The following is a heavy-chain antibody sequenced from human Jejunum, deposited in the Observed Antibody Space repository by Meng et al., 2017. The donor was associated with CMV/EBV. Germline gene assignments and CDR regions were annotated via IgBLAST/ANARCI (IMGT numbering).Heavy chain of an antibody. CDR2: ISAYNGNT. CDR1: GFIFTSYA. V-gene: IGHV1-18*01. CDR3: ARFYCSSTSCPHVLFDY. Sequence: VQSGAEVKKPGASVKVSCEASGFIFTSYAISWFRQAPGQGLQYMGWISAYNGNTNYAQELQGRVTMTTDTSTSTAYMELRSLRFDDTAVYYCARFYCSSTSCPHVLFDYWGQGTLVTVSS. J-gene: IGHJ4*02. D-gene: IGHD2-2*01.